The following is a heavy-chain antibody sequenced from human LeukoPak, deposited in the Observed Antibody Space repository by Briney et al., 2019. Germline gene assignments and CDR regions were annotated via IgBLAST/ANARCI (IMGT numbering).Heavy chain of an antibody. CDR2: ISSSSSYI. J-gene: IGHJ6*02. Sequence: GRSLRLSCAASGFTFSSYGMHWVRQAPGKGLEWVSSISSSSSYIYYADSVKGRFTTSRDNAKNSLYLQMNSLRAEDTAVYYCARWGLYDFWSGYYDYYYYYGMDVWGQGTTVTVSS. D-gene: IGHD3-3*01. CDR1: GFTFSSYG. V-gene: IGHV3-21*01. CDR3: ARWGLYDFWSGYYDYYYYYGMDV.